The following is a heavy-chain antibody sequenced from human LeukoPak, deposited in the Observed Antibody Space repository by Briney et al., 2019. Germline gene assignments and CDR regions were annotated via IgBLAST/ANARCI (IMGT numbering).Heavy chain of an antibody. Sequence: GRSLRLFCAASGFTFSSYGMHWVRQAPGKGLEWVAVISYDGSNKYYADSVKGRFTISRDNSKNMLYLEMNSLRVEDTATYYCAKDRSSTTSCSNYWGRGTLVTVSS. CDR3: AKDRSSTTSCSNY. CDR1: GFTFSSYG. V-gene: IGHV3-30*18. J-gene: IGHJ4*02. D-gene: IGHD2-2*01. CDR2: ISYDGSNK.